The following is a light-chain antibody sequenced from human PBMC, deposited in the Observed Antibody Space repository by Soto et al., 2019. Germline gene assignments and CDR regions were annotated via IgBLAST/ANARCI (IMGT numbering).Light chain of an antibody. CDR3: AACDDSLSGPV. CDR2: SNN. Sequence: QAVLTQPPSASGTPGQRVTISCSGSTSNIGSNYVYWYQQLPGTAPKLLIYSNNQRPSGVPDRFSGSKSGTSASLAISGLRSADEADYYCAACDDSLSGPVFGGGTKLTVL. J-gene: IGLJ2*01. CDR1: TSNIGSNY. V-gene: IGLV1-47*02.